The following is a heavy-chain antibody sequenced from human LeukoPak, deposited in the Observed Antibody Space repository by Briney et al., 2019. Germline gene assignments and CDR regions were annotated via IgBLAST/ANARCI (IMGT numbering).Heavy chain of an antibody. V-gene: IGHV4-39*07. CDR3: ARHKVTMVRGDYFDY. D-gene: IGHD3-10*01. J-gene: IGHJ4*02. CDR1: GGSISSYY. CDR2: IYYSGST. Sequence: PSETLSLTCTVSGGSISSYYWGWIRQPPGKGLEWIGSIYYSGSTYYNPSLKSRVTISVDTSKNQFSLKLSSVTAADTAVYYCARHKVTMVRGDYFDYWGQGTLVTVSS.